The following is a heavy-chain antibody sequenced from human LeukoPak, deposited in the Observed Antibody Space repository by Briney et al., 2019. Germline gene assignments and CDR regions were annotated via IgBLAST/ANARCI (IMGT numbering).Heavy chain of an antibody. CDR3: ASQTAPLDYDFWSGYYEGGDDAFDI. D-gene: IGHD3-3*01. CDR2: INPSGGST. V-gene: IGHV1-46*01. Sequence: GASVEVSCKASGYTFTSYYMHWVRQAPGQGLEWMGIINPSGGSTSYAQKFQGRVTMTRDMSTSTVYMELSSLRSEDTAVYYCASQTAPLDYDFWSGYYEGGDDAFDIWGQGTMVTVSS. J-gene: IGHJ3*02. CDR1: GYTFTSYY.